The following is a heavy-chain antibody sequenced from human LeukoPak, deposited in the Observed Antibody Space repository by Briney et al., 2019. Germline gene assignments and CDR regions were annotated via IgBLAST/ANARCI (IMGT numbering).Heavy chain of an antibody. V-gene: IGHV3-53*01. CDR2: IYSGGST. Sequence: GGSLRLSCAASGFIFTNYFMSWVRQAPGKGLEWVSVIYSGGSTYYADSVKGRFTISRDNSKNTLYLQMNSLRAEDTAVYYCVTPIPRSGYPHYYYYYGMDVWGQGTTVTVSS. CDR1: GFIFTNYF. D-gene: IGHD3-22*01. J-gene: IGHJ6*02. CDR3: VTPIPRSGYPHYYYYYGMDV.